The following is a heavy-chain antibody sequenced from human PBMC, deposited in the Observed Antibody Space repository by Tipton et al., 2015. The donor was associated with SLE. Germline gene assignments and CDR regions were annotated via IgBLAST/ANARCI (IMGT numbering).Heavy chain of an antibody. CDR2: VYSSGTT. CDR1: GASLSSGSYY. V-gene: IGHV4-61*02. Sequence: TLSLTCTVSGASLSSGSYYWNWILQPAGKGLEWIGRVYSSGTTNYNSSLKRRVTIPVDTSKNQFSLKLSSVTAADTAVYYCARDGGSSWSLDAFDTWGQGTMVTVSS. CDR3: ARDGGSSWSLDAFDT. D-gene: IGHD6-13*01. J-gene: IGHJ3*02.